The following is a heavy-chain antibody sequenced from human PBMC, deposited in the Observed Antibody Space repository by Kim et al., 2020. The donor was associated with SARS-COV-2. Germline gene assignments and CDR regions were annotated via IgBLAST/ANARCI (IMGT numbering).Heavy chain of an antibody. D-gene: IGHD3-3*01. Sequence: GGSLRLSCAASGFTFSSYEMNWVRQAPGKGLEWVSYISSSGSTIYYADSVKGRFTISRDNAKNSLYLQMNSLRAEDTAVYYCARDRYSYDFWSGYYSVRYYYYGMDVWGQGTTVTVSS. J-gene: IGHJ6*02. CDR1: GFTFSSYE. CDR2: ISSSGSTI. V-gene: IGHV3-48*03. CDR3: ARDRYSYDFWSGYYSVRYYYYGMDV.